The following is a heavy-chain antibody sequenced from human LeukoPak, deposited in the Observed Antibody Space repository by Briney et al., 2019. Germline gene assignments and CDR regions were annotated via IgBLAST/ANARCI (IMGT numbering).Heavy chain of an antibody. D-gene: IGHD3-22*01. CDR3: ARGADSSDYHTSVFDY. J-gene: IGHJ4*02. CDR1: GFTFSSYW. Sequence: PGGSLRLSCAASGFTFSSYWMHWVRQAPGKGLVWVSRINSDGSSTSYADSVKGRFTISRDNAKNTLYLQMNSLRAEDTAVYYCARGADSSDYHTSVFDYWGQGTLVTVSS. CDR2: INSDGSST. V-gene: IGHV3-74*01.